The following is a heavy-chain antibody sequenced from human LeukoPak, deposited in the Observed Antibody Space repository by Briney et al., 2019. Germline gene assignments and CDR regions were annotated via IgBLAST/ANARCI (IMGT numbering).Heavy chain of an antibody. CDR1: GYTFLSHG. J-gene: IGHJ6*03. Sequence: ASVKVSCKASGYTFLSHGFSWVRQAPGQGREGMGWTRANNRNTNYAQRLQGRVAMTTDTSTNTAYMELSTLRSDDTAVSYCARSYAVVSSSLYYYYMDVWGKGTTITVSS. CDR2: TRANNRNT. CDR3: ARSYAVVSSSLYYYYMDV. V-gene: IGHV1-18*01. D-gene: IGHD2-2*01.